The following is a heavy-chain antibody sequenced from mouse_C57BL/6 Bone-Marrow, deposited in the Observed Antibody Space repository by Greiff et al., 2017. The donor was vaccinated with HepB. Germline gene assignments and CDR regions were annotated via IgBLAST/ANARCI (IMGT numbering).Heavy chain of an antibody. CDR2: ISSGSSTI. CDR3: ASLISY. Sequence: EVKLMESGGGLVKPGGSLKLSCAASGFTFSDYGMHWVRQAPEKGLEWVAYISSGSSTIYYADTVKGRFTISRDNAKNTLFLQMTSLRSEDTAMYYCASLISYWGQGTLVTVSA. J-gene: IGHJ3*01. CDR1: GFTFSDYG. V-gene: IGHV5-17*01.